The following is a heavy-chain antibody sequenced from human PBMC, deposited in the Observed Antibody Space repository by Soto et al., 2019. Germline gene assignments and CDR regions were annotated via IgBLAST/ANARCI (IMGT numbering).Heavy chain of an antibody. D-gene: IGHD5-12*01. V-gene: IGHV3-30-3*01. J-gene: IGHJ4*02. Sequence: LRLSCAASGFTFSSYAMHWVRQAPGKGLEWVAVISYDGSNKYYADSVKGRFTISRDNSKNTLYLQMNSLRAEDTAVYYCARDPRYSGYDSRLDYWGQGTLVTVSS. CDR3: ARDPRYSGYDSRLDY. CDR1: GFTFSSYA. CDR2: ISYDGSNK.